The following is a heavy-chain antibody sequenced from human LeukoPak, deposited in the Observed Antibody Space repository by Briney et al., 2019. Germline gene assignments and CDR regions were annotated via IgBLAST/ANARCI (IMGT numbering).Heavy chain of an antibody. Sequence: AGGSLRLSCAASGFTFSSYSMNWVRQAPGKGLEWVSSISSSSSYIYYADSVKGRFTISRDNAKNSLYLQMNSLRAEDTAVYYCAREITIFGVVPSFDYWGQGTLVTVSS. CDR1: GFTFSSYS. CDR2: ISSSSSYI. J-gene: IGHJ4*02. D-gene: IGHD3-3*01. V-gene: IGHV3-21*01. CDR3: AREITIFGVVPSFDY.